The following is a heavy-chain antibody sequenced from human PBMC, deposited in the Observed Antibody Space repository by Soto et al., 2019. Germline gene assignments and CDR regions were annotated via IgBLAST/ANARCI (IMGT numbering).Heavy chain of an antibody. CDR3: ARDWSITMIVVVNGYGMDV. J-gene: IGHJ6*02. CDR1: GYTFTSYY. D-gene: IGHD3-22*01. Sequence: AASVKVSCKASGYTFTSYYMHWVRQAPGQGLEWMGIINPSGGSTSYAQKFQGRVTMTRDTSTSTVYMELSSLRSEDTAVYYCARDWSITMIVVVNGYGMDVWGQGTTVTVSS. V-gene: IGHV1-46*01. CDR2: INPSGGST.